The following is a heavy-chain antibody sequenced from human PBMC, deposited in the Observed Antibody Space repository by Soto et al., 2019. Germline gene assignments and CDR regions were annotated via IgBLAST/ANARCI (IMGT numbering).Heavy chain of an antibody. V-gene: IGHV4-59*01. J-gene: IGHJ6*02. CDR1: GGSISSYY. D-gene: IGHD3-16*01. Sequence: SETLSLTCTVSGGSISSYYWSWIRQPPGKGLEWIGYIYYSGSTNYNPSLKSRVTISVDTSKNQFSLKLSSVTAADTAVYYCASAMITFGEDLPNYGMDVWGQGTTVTVSS. CDR3: ASAMITFGEDLPNYGMDV. CDR2: IYYSGST.